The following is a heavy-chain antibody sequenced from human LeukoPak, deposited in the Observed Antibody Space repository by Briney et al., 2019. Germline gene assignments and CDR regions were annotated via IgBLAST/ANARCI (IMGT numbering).Heavy chain of an antibody. J-gene: IGHJ4*02. CDR1: GGSFSNYY. CDR3: ARAPVPVAAVGKYFDF. Sequence: SSETLSLTCAVYGGSFSNYYWSWIRQSPGKGLEWIGEINHSGSTNYNPSLKSRLTISVDTSQKQFSLKLSSVTAADTAVYYCARAPVPVAAVGKYFDFWGQGTLVIVSS. D-gene: IGHD6-13*01. V-gene: IGHV4-34*01. CDR2: INHSGST.